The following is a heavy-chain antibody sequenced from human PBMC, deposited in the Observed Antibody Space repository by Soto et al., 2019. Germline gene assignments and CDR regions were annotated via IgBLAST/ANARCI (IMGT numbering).Heavy chain of an antibody. V-gene: IGHV3-74*01. D-gene: IGHD6-19*01. CDR3: ARVQQWLVIERDYYFDY. J-gene: IGHJ4*02. CDR1: GFTFSTYW. Sequence: PGGSLRLSCAASGFTFSTYWMHWVRQAPGKGLVWVSRINGDGTSTSYADSVKGRFTISRDNAKNSLYLQMNSLRAEDTAVYYCARVQQWLVIERDYYFDYWGQGTLVTVSS. CDR2: INGDGTST.